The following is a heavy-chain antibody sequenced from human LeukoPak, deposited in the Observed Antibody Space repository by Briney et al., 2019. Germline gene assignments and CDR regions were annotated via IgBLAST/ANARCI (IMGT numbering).Heavy chain of an antibody. Sequence: GGSLRLSCAASGFTVSNNYMSWVHQVPGKGLEWVSVIYSGGSTFYADPVKGRFTISRDNSKNTLYLQMNSLRAEDTAVYYCARDSWDYVGGQGTLVTVSS. J-gene: IGHJ4*02. CDR3: ARDSWDYV. CDR1: GFTVSNNY. CDR2: IYSGGST. D-gene: IGHD3-16*01. V-gene: IGHV3-53*01.